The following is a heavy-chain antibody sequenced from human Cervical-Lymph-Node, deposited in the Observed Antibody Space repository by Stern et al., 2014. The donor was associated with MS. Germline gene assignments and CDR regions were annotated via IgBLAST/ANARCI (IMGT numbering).Heavy chain of an antibody. J-gene: IGHJ4*02. D-gene: IGHD3-3*01. V-gene: IGHV4-59*08. Sequence: VQLVQSGPGLVKPSETLSLTCSVSGGSISSYYWNWIRQPPGKGLEWIANVNYSGTPNYNPSLKRRVPLLLDTSLHKISLQLLSVTAADTAVYYCAGSGTYYPDYWGQGILVTVSS. CDR3: AGSGTYYPDY. CDR1: GGSISSYY. CDR2: VNYSGTP.